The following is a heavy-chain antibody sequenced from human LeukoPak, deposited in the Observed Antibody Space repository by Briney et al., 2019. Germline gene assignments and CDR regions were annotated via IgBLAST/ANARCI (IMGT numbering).Heavy chain of an antibody. CDR2: IYYSGST. CDR1: GGSISSSSYY. V-gene: IGHV4-39*01. CDR3: ARRYYYDSSGYYPFHH. J-gene: IGHJ4*02. Sequence: TSETLSLTCTVSGGSISSSSYYWGWIRQPPGKGLEWIGSIYYSGSTYYNPSLKSRVTISVDTSKNQFSLKLRSVTAADTAVYYCARRYYYDSSGYYPFHHWGQGTLVTVSS. D-gene: IGHD3-22*01.